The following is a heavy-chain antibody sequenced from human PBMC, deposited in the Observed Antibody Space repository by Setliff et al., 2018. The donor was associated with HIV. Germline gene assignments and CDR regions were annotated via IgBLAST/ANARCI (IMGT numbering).Heavy chain of an antibody. D-gene: IGHD3-22*01. CDR2: ISYSGST. CDR3: ARRRSPPSGFYSKYYMDV. CDR1: GGSISSFF. J-gene: IGHJ6*03. Sequence: SETLSLTCTVSGGSISSFFWSWIRQPPGKGLEWIGHISYSGSTNYNPSLKSRVTISVDTSKNQFSLKLTSVTAADTAVYYCARRRSPPSGFYSKYYMDVWGNGTTVTVSS. V-gene: IGHV4-59*08.